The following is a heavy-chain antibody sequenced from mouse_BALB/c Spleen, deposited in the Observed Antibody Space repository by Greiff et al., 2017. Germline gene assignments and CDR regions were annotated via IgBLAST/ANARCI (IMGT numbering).Heavy chain of an antibody. CDR1: GFTFSSFG. J-gene: IGHJ3*01. CDR2: ISSGSSTI. CDR3: ARDYGYPYFDY. D-gene: IGHD1-2*01. Sequence: EVKLVESGGGLVQPGGSRKLSCAASGFTFSSFGMHWVRQAPEKGLEWVAYISSGSSTIYYADTVKGRFTISRDNPKNTLFLQMTSLRSEDTAMYYCARDYGYPYFDYWGQGTLVTVSA. V-gene: IGHV5-17*02.